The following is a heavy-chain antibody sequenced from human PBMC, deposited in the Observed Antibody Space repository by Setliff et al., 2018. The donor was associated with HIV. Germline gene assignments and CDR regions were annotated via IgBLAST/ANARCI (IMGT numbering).Heavy chain of an antibody. CDR1: GGTFSSYT. J-gene: IGHJ4*02. Sequence: GASVKVSCKASGGTFSSYTISWVRQAPGQGPEWMGRIIPILGIANYAQKFQGRVTITADKSTSTAYMELSSLRSEDTAVYYCAEGGIAAAGHWGQGTLVTVSS. D-gene: IGHD6-13*01. V-gene: IGHV1-69*02. CDR2: IIPILGIA. CDR3: AEGGIAAAGH.